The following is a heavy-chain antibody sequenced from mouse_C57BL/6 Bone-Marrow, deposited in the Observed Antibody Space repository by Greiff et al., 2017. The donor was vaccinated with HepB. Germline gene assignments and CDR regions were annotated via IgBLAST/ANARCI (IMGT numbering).Heavy chain of an antibody. CDR3: ARSLITTVVATDYAMDY. V-gene: IGHV1-64*01. CDR1: GYTFTSYW. J-gene: IGHJ4*01. Sequence: QVQLQQSGAELVKPGASVKLSCKASGYTFTSYWMHWVKQRPGQGLEWIGMIHPNSGSTNYNEKFKSKATLTVDKSSSTAYMQLSSLTSEDSAVYYCARSLITTVVATDYAMDYWGQGTSVTVSS. CDR2: IHPNSGST. D-gene: IGHD1-1*01.